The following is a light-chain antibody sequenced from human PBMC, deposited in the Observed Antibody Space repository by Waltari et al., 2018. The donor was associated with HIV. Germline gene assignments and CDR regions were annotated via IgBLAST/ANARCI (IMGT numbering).Light chain of an antibody. V-gene: IGLV2-11*01. CDR2: EVS. Sequence: QSALTQPRSVSGSPGQSVTISCTGTSSDIGYFDYVSWYQQYPGKAPKVIIYEVSQRPSGVPDRFTASKSGITASLTISGLQGEDEADYYCCSYAGTYTYVFGTGTTVTVL. J-gene: IGLJ1*01. CDR3: CSYAGTYTYV. CDR1: SSDIGYFDY.